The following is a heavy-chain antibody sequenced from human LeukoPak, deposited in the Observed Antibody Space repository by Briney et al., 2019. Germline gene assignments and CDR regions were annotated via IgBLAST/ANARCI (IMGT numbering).Heavy chain of an antibody. CDR3: AKDSPFEYSSTLFDY. CDR2: VSGSGGST. CDR1: GFTFSSYA. Sequence: GGSLRLSCAASGFTFSSYAMSWVRQAPGKGLEWVSAVSGSGGSTYYADSVKGRFTISRDNSKNTLYLQMNSLRAEDTAVYYCAKDSPFEYSSTLFDYWGQGTLVTVSS. J-gene: IGHJ4*02. V-gene: IGHV3-23*01. D-gene: IGHD6-6*01.